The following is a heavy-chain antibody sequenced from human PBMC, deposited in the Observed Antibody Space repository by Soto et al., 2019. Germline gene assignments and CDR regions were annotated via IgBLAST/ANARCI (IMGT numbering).Heavy chain of an antibody. Sequence: PWGSLRLSCAASGFTFSSYAMSCVRQAPGKGLEWVSAISGSGGSTYYADSVKGRFTISRDNSKNTLYLQMNSLRAEDTAVYYCAKDRLVESDYWGQGTLVTVSS. V-gene: IGHV3-23*01. CDR1: GFTFSSYA. CDR2: ISGSGGST. D-gene: IGHD2-2*01. J-gene: IGHJ4*02. CDR3: AKDRLVESDY.